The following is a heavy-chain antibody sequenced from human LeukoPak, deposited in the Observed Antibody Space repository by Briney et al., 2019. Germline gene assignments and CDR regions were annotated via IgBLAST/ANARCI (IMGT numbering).Heavy chain of an antibody. CDR1: GFTFSSYA. Sequence: GGSLRLSCAASGFTFSSYAMSWVRQAPGKGLEWVSAISGSGGSTYYADSVKGRFTISRDNSKNTLYLQMNSLRAEDTAVYYCARNYYDSSGYPGYAFDIWGQGTMVTVS. CDR3: ARNYYDSSGYPGYAFDI. J-gene: IGHJ3*02. CDR2: ISGSGGST. V-gene: IGHV3-23*01. D-gene: IGHD3-22*01.